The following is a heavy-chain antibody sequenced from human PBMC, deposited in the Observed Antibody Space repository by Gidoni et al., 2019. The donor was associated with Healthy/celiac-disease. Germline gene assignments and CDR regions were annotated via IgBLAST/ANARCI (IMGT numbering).Heavy chain of an antibody. V-gene: IGHV4-39*07. CDR3: ARGLVGDFWSGYSNWFDP. CDR2: IHYNGST. J-gene: IGHJ5*02. CDR1: GGSISSSTYY. D-gene: IGHD3-3*01. Sequence: QLQLQESGPGLVKPSETLSLTFTVSGGSISSSTYYWGCIRRPPGKGLEWMGSIHYNGSTYYNPSLKGRVTISVDTSKNQFSLKLSSVTAADTAVYYCARGLVGDFWSGYSNWFDPWGQGTLVTVSS.